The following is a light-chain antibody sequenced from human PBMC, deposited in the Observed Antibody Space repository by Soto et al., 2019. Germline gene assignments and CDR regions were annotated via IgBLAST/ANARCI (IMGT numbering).Light chain of an antibody. CDR3: QSYDSSLSGSV. Sequence: QYVLTQPPSVSGAPGQRVTISCTGSSSYIGAGYDVHWYQQLPGTAPKLLIYGNSNRPSGVPDRFSGSKSGTSASLAITGLQAEDEADYYCQSYDSSLSGSVFGGGTKLTVL. CDR2: GNS. CDR1: SSYIGAGYD. J-gene: IGLJ3*02. V-gene: IGLV1-40*01.